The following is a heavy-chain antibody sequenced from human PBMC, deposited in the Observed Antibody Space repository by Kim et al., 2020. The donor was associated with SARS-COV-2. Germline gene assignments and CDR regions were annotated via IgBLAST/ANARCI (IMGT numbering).Heavy chain of an antibody. V-gene: IGHV1-18*01. CDR1: GYTFTSYG. CDR2: ISAYNGNT. CDR3: ARSPTPEVAGFWSGYYHPDYYYGMDV. D-gene: IGHD3-3*01. Sequence: ASVKVYCKASGYTFTSYGISWVRQAPGQGLEWMGWISAYNGNTNYAQKLQGRVTMTTDTSTSTAYMELRSLRSDDTAVYYCARSPTPEVAGFWSGYYHPDYYYGMDVWGQGTTVTVSS. J-gene: IGHJ6*02.